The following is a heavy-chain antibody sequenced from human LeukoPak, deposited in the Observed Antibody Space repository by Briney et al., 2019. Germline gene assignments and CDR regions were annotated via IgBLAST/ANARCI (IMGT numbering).Heavy chain of an antibody. V-gene: IGHV1-46*01. Sequence: GASVKVSCKASGYTFTSYYMHWVRQAPGQGLEWMGIINPSGGSTSYAQKFQGRVTMTRDTSTSTVYMELSSLRSDDTAVYYCATLYSSSWYGSGNYFDYWGQGTLVTVSS. CDR3: ATLYSSSWYGSGNYFDY. D-gene: IGHD6-13*01. J-gene: IGHJ4*02. CDR2: INPSGGST. CDR1: GYTFTSYY.